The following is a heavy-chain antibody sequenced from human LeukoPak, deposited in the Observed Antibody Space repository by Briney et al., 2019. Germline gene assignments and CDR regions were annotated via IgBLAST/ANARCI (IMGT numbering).Heavy chain of an antibody. V-gene: IGHV3-23*01. CDR3: ARGRAAAGTGPLGY. CDR2: ISGSGGST. Sequence: PGGSLRLSCAASGFTFSSYAMSWVRQAPGKGLEWVSAISGSGGSTYYADSVKGRFTISRDNAKNSLYLQMNSLRAEDTAVYYCARGRAAAGTGPLGYWGQGTLVTVSS. D-gene: IGHD6-13*01. J-gene: IGHJ4*02. CDR1: GFTFSSYA.